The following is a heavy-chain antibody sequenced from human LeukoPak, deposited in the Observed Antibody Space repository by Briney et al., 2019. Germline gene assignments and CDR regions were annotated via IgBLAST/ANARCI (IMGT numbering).Heavy chain of an antibody. CDR1: GGSISISSYH. J-gene: IGHJ4*02. D-gene: IGHD3-22*01. CDR2: IHYSGSP. CDR3: ARVLKTYDSSGYYYVFDY. Sequence: SETLSLTCTFSGGSISISSYHGGWIPQPPGKGLEWIRSIHYSGSPYYNPSLQSRVTISVDTSKNQFSLKLRSVTAADTAVYSCARVLKTYDSSGYYYVFDYWGQGTLVTVSS. V-gene: IGHV4-39*07.